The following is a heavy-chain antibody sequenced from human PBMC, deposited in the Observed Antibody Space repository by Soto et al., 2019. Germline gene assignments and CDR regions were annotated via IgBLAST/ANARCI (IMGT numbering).Heavy chain of an antibody. Sequence: GASVKVSCKASGYTFTSYGISWVRQAPGQGLEWMGWISAYNGNTNYAQKLQGRVTMTTDTSTSTAYMELRSLRSDDTAVYYCARSGDSSGYYNWFDPWGQGTLVTVSS. CDR2: ISAYNGNT. V-gene: IGHV1-18*01. J-gene: IGHJ5*02. CDR3: ARSGDSSGYYNWFDP. CDR1: GYTFTSYG. D-gene: IGHD3-22*01.